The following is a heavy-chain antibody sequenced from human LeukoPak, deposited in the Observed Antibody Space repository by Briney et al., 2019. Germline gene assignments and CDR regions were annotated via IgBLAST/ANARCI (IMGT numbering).Heavy chain of an antibody. V-gene: IGHV3-66*01. J-gene: IGHJ6*02. D-gene: IGHD2-15*01. CDR1: GFTVSSNY. CDR3: ARRMVAATLYYYYYGMDV. CDR2: IYSGGST. Sequence: GGSLRLSCAASGFTVSSNYMSWVRQAPGKGLEWVSVIYSGGSTYYADSVKGRFTISRDNSKNTLYLQMNSLRAEDAAVYYCARRMVAATLYYYYYGMDVWGQGTTVTVSS.